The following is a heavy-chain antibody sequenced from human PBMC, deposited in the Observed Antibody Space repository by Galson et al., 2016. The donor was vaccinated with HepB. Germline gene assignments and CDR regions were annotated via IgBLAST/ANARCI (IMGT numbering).Heavy chain of an antibody. D-gene: IGHD1-14*01. V-gene: IGHV3-74*01. CDR3: VKDRAEDFDVFDL. CDR2: IDNNGSSP. J-gene: IGHJ3*01. Sequence: SLRLSCAASGFTFINYSMHWVRQPPGKGLMWVSHIDNNGSSPTYAESVRGRFTISRDNDKNTVYLQMNSLRGDDTALYYCVKDRAEDFDVFDLWGQGTMVTVSS. CDR1: GFTFINYS.